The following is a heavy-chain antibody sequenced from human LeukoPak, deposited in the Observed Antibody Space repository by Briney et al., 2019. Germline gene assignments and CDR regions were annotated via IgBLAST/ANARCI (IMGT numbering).Heavy chain of an antibody. CDR2: IYHSGST. CDR1: GGSFSGYY. J-gene: IGHJ5*02. D-gene: IGHD3-10*01. Sequence: PSETLSLTCAVYGGSFSGYYWSWIRQPPGKGLEWIGSIYHSGSTYYSPSLKSRVTISVDTSKNQFSLKLSSVTAADTAVYYCARTYYGDNWFDPWGQGTLVTVSS. V-gene: IGHV4-34*01. CDR3: ARTYYGDNWFDP.